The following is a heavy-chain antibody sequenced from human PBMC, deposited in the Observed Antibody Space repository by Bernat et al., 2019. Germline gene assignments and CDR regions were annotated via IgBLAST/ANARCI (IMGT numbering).Heavy chain of an antibody. J-gene: IGHJ3*02. CDR1: GYTFTSYG. D-gene: IGHD3-3*01. Sequence: QVQLVQSGAEVKKPGASVKVSCKASGYTFTSYGISWVRQAPGQGLEWMGWISAYNGNTNYAQKLQGRVTMTTDTSTSTAYMEPRSLRSDDTAVYYCARDLPFRFLEWLGRGDDAFDIWGQGTMVTVSS. V-gene: IGHV1-18*01. CDR2: ISAYNGNT. CDR3: ARDLPFRFLEWLGRGDDAFDI.